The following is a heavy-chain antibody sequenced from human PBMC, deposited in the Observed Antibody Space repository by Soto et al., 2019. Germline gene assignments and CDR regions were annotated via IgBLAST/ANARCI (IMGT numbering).Heavy chain of an antibody. D-gene: IGHD5-18*01. CDR3: AKDLMDTAMVTAFDI. Sequence: GGSLRLSCAASGFTFSSYAMSWVRQAPGKGLEWGSAISGSGGSTYYADSVKGRFTISRDNSKNTLYLQMNSLRAEDKAVYYCAKDLMDTAMVTAFDIWGQGTMVTVSS. CDR2: ISGSGGST. V-gene: IGHV3-23*01. J-gene: IGHJ3*02. CDR1: GFTFSSYA.